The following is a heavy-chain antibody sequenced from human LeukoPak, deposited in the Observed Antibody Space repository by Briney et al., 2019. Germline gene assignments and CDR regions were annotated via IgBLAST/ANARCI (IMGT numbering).Heavy chain of an antibody. Sequence: GASVKVSCKASGDTFTSYDINWVRQATGQGLEWMGWMNPNSGNTGYAQKFQGRVTITRNTSISTAYMELSSLRSEDTAVYYCARGRQGATVNDWFDPWGQGTLVTVSS. CDR1: GDTFTSYD. V-gene: IGHV1-8*03. D-gene: IGHD4-17*01. CDR3: ARGRQGATVNDWFDP. J-gene: IGHJ5*02. CDR2: MNPNSGNT.